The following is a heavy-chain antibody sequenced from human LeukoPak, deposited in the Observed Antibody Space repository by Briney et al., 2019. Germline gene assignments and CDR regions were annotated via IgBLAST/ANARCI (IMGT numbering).Heavy chain of an antibody. CDR3: ARVGATSY. J-gene: IGHJ4*02. V-gene: IGHV3-23*01. CDR1: GFTFSSYA. CDR2: ISGSGGST. Sequence: GGSLRLSCSASGFTFSSYAMSWVRQAAGKGLEWVSVISGSGGSTYYADSVKGRFTISRDNAKNSLYLQMNSLRAEDTAVYYCARVGATSYWGQGTLVTVSS. D-gene: IGHD1-26*01.